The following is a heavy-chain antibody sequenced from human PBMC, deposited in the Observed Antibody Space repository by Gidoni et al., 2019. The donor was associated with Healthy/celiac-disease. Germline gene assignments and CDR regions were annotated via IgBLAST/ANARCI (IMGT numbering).Heavy chain of an antibody. V-gene: IGHV3-23*01. CDR2: ISGSGGRT. D-gene: IGHD3-10*01. CDR3: AKDYYGSGTSRAEYFQH. Sequence: EVQLLESGGGLVQPGGSLRLSCAASGFTFSSYAMSWVRQAPGKGLAWVSAISGSGGRTYYADSVKGRFTISRDNSKNTLYLQMNSLRAEDTAVYYCAKDYYGSGTSRAEYFQHWGQGTLVTVSS. CDR1: GFTFSSYA. J-gene: IGHJ1*01.